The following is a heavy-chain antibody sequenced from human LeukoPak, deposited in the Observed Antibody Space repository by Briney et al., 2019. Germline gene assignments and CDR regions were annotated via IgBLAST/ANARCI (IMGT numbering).Heavy chain of an antibody. CDR2: IKQDGSEK. V-gene: IGHV3-7*01. J-gene: IGHJ4*02. Sequence: GGSLRLSCGASGFIFSDYYMSWIRQAPGKGLEWVANIKQDGSEKYYVDSVKGRFTISRDNAKNSLYLQMNSLRADDTAVYYCARAVRWLWMYYFDYWGQGTLVTVSS. CDR1: GFIFSDYY. D-gene: IGHD3-22*01. CDR3: ARAVRWLWMYYFDY.